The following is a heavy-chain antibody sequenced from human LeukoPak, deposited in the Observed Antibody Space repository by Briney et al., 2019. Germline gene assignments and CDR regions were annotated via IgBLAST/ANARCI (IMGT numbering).Heavy chain of an antibody. CDR1: GYSISSGYY. V-gene: IGHV4-38-2*02. D-gene: IGHD2-15*01. Sequence: PSETLSLTCTVSGYSISSGYYWGWIRQPPGKGLEWIGYIYYSGSTNYNPSLKSRVTISVDTSKNQFSLKLSSVTAADTAVYYCARYLRDCSGGSCYPYYYYGMDVWGQGTTVTVSS. J-gene: IGHJ6*02. CDR3: ARYLRDCSGGSCYPYYYYGMDV. CDR2: IYYSGST.